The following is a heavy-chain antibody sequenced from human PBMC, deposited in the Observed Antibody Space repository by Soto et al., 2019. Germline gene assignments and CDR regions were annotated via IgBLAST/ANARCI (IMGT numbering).Heavy chain of an antibody. CDR1: GYSFDNYW. J-gene: IGHJ5*02. CDR2: IYPGDSDT. CDR3: ARLVGGFSGSYPSFFDP. V-gene: IGHV5-51*01. Sequence: GEALKISCKGSGYSFDNYWIAWVRQMPGKGLEWMGIIYPGDSDTRYSPSFQGQVTTQLDKSITPADLPTGRLKAPDSASNYPARLVGGFSGSYPSFFDPWGQGTLVTVPS. D-gene: IGHD3-16*01.